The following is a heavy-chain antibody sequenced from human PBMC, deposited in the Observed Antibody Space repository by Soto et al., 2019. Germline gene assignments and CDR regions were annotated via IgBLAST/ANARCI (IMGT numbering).Heavy chain of an antibody. J-gene: IGHJ3*02. CDR2: INPNSVGT. D-gene: IGHD3-22*01. V-gene: IGHV1-2*02. CDR1: GYTFTGYY. Sequence: ASVKVSCKASGYTFTGYYIHWVRQAPGQVRGWMGWINPNSVGTNYAQKFQGRVTMTRDTSISTAYMELSRLRSDDTAVYYCARGRTSYYDSSGYRGAFDIWGQGTMLTVS. CDR3: ARGRTSYYDSSGYRGAFDI.